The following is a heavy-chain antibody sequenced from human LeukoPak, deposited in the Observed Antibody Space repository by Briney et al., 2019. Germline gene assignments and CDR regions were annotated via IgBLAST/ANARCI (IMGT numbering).Heavy chain of an antibody. J-gene: IGHJ6*02. CDR3: AKDKDWNDGMDV. D-gene: IGHD1-1*01. Sequence: GGSLRLSCAASGFIFDDYGMHWVRQAPGKGLEWVSGISWNSGTIGYADSVKGRFTISRDNVENSLYLQMNSLRAEDTALYYCAKDKDWNDGMDVWGQGTTVTVSS. V-gene: IGHV3-9*01. CDR1: GFIFDDYG. CDR2: ISWNSGTI.